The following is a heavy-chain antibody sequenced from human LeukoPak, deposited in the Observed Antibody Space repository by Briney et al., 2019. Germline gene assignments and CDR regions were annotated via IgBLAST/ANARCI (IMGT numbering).Heavy chain of an antibody. V-gene: IGHV3-30-3*01. J-gene: IGHJ6*02. CDR1: GFTFSSYA. D-gene: IGHD5-24*01. CDR3: ARDTAVERWLQSHYYYGMGV. Sequence: PGRSLRLSCAASGFTFSSYAMHWVRQAPGKGLEWVAVISYDGSNKYYADSVKGRFTISRDNSENTLYLQMNSLRAEDTAVYYCARDTAVERWLQSHYYYGMGVWGQGTTVTVSS. CDR2: ISYDGSNK.